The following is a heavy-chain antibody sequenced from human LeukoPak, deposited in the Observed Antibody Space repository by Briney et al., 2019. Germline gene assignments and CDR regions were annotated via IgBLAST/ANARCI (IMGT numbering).Heavy chain of an antibody. J-gene: IGHJ4*02. V-gene: IGHV4-34*01. CDR2: INHSGST. CDR1: GGSFSGYY. CDR3: ARFMIVVVTIDY. Sequence: SQTLSLTCAVYGGSFSGYYWSWIRHPPGNGLEWIGEINHSGSTNYNPSLKSRVTISVDTSKNQFSLQLSSVTAADTAVYYCARFMIVVVTIDYWGQGTLVTVSS. D-gene: IGHD3-22*01.